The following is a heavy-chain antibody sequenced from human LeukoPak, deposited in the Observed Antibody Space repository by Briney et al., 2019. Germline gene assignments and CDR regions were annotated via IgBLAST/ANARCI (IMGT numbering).Heavy chain of an antibody. CDR3: ARAYLLYYYYSSGTFDI. J-gene: IGHJ3*02. CDR1: GYTFTSYG. CDR2: ISAYNGNT. D-gene: IGHD3-22*01. Sequence: ASVKVSCKASGYTFTSYGISWVRQAPGQGLEWMGWISAYNGNTNYAQKLQGRVTMTTDTSTSTAYMELRSLRSDDTAVYYCARAYLLYYYYSSGTFDIWGQGTMVTVSS. V-gene: IGHV1-18*01.